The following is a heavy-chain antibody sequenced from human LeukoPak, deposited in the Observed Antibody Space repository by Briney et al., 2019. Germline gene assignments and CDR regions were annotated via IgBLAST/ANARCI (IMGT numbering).Heavy chain of an antibody. CDR2: ISYDGSNK. CDR1: GFTFSSYA. Sequence: GGSLRLSCAASGFTFSSYAMHWVRQAPGKGLEWVAVISYDGSNKYYADSVKGRFTISRDNSKNTLYLQMNSLRAEDTAVYYRARVIAVAGIKAYYFDYWGQGTLVTVSS. CDR3: ARVIAVAGIKAYYFDY. J-gene: IGHJ4*02. D-gene: IGHD6-19*01. V-gene: IGHV3-30-3*01.